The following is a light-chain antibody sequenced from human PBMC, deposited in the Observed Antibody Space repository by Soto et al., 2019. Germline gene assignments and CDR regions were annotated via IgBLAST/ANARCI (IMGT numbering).Light chain of an antibody. Sequence: EIVLTQSPGTLSLSPGERATLSCRASQSVSDSYLAWYQQKPGQAPRLLIYASSRATGIPDRFSGSGSGTDFTLIISRLEPEDFAVYYCQHYGTSALFGPGTKVDNK. CDR3: QHYGTSAL. V-gene: IGKV3-20*01. CDR2: AS. J-gene: IGKJ3*01. CDR1: QSVSDSY.